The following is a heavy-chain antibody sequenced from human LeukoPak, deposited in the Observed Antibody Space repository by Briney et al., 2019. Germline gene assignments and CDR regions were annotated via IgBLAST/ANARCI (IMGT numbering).Heavy chain of an antibody. CDR2: ISSSSSYI. D-gene: IGHD6-6*01. Sequence: GGSLRLSCAASGFTFSSYSMNWVRQAPGKGLEWVSSISSSSSYIYYADSVKGRFTISRDNAKNSLYLQMNSLRAEDTAVYYCARVAAARLWGDFGYWGQGTLVTVSS. V-gene: IGHV3-21*01. J-gene: IGHJ4*02. CDR3: ARVAAARLWGDFGY. CDR1: GFTFSSYS.